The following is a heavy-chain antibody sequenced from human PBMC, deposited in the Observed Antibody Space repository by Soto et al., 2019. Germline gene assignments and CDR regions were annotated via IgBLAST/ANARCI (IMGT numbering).Heavy chain of an antibody. J-gene: IGHJ3*02. V-gene: IGHV1-8*01. CDR2: MNPKTGDT. CDR3: ARQVAGLLEAFDI. Sequence: QVHLVQSGAEVKKPGASVKFSCKASGYTFTDYEINWVRQATGQGLEWMGWMNPKTGDTTYAPKFLGSVPMNRDTSIDTAYMEQSSLRYDETTVYFCARQVAGLLEAFDIWGQGTMVTVSS. D-gene: IGHD6-19*01. CDR1: GYTFTDYE.